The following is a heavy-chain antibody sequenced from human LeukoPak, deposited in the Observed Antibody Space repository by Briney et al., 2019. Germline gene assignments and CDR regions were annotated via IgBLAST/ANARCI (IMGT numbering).Heavy chain of an antibody. Sequence: GGSLRLSCAASGFTFSSYAMSWVRQAPGKGLEWVANIKHDGSEKNYVDSVKGRFTISRDNAKNSLYLKVSSLRAEDTAVYHCARDKYNDDTSGYGLGYWGQGTLVTVSS. J-gene: IGHJ4*02. CDR1: GFTFSSYA. CDR3: ARDKYNDDTSGYGLGY. V-gene: IGHV3-7*01. CDR2: IKHDGSEK. D-gene: IGHD3-22*01.